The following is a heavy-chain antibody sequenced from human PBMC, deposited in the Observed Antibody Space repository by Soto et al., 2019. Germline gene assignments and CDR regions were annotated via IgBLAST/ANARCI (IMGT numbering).Heavy chain of an antibody. V-gene: IGHV4-59*01. CDR2: IYYSGST. CDR3: ARETYSKGDYFDY. D-gene: IGHD4-4*01. J-gene: IGHJ4*02. Sequence: SETLSLTCTVSGGSISSYYWSWIRQPPGKGLEWIGYIYYSGSTNYNPSLKSRVTISVDTSKNQFSLKLSSVTAADTAVYYCARETYSKGDYFDYWGQGTLVTVSS. CDR1: GGSISSYY.